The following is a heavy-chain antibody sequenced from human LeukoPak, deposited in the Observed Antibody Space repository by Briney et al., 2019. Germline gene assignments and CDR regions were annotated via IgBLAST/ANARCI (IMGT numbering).Heavy chain of an antibody. CDR1: GYSISSGYY. V-gene: IGHV4-38-2*02. Sequence: SETLSLTCTVSGYSISSGYYWGWIRQPPGKWLEWIGSIYHSGSTYYNPSLKSRVTISVDTSKNQFSLKLSSMTAADTAVYYCARGEEKYYDFWSGYSGIYYFDYWGQGTLVTVSS. CDR3: ARGEEKYYDFWSGYSGIYYFDY. CDR2: IYHSGST. D-gene: IGHD3-3*01. J-gene: IGHJ4*02.